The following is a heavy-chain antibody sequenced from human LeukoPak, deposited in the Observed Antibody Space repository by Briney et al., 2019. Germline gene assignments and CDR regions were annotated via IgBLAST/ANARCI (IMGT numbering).Heavy chain of an antibody. J-gene: IGHJ5*02. CDR1: GGTFSSYA. Sequence: SVKVSCKASGGTFSSYAISWVRQAPGQGLEWMGRIIPIFGIANYAQKFQGRVTITADKSTSTAYMELSSLRSEDTAVYYCARNWNYGNWFDPWGQGTLVTVSS. CDR2: IIPIFGIA. CDR3: ARNWNYGNWFDP. V-gene: IGHV1-69*04. D-gene: IGHD1-7*01.